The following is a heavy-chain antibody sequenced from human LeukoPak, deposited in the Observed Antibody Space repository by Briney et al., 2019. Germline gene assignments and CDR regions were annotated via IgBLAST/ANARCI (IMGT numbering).Heavy chain of an antibody. Sequence: ASVKVSCKASGYTFTDYYMQWVRQAPGQGLEWMGWINPNTGGTNYAQKFLGRVTMTRDTSISTAYMELSRLRSDDTAVFYCARSDGLGSYPYWGQGTLVTVSS. CDR3: ARSDGLGSYPY. V-gene: IGHV1-2*02. CDR2: INPNTGGT. CDR1: GYTFTDYY. D-gene: IGHD3-10*01. J-gene: IGHJ4*02.